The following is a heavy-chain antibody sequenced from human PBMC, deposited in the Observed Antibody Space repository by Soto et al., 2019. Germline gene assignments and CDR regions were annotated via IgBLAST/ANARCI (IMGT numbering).Heavy chain of an antibody. J-gene: IGHJ4*02. V-gene: IGHV3-74*01. D-gene: IGHD2-15*01. CDR1: GFTFSSYW. CDR3: ARVKDCSGGSCKRPIDY. Sequence: PGGSLRLSCAASGFTFSSYWMHWVRQAPGKGLVWVSRINSDGSSTSYADSVKGRFTISRDNAKNTLYLQMNSLRAEDTAVYYCARVKDCSGGSCKRPIDYWGQGTLVTVSS. CDR2: INSDGSST.